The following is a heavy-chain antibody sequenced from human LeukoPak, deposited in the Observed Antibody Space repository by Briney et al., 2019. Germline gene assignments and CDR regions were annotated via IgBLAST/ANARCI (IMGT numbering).Heavy chain of an antibody. CDR3: ARTVSGYCSGGSCLGY. D-gene: IGHD2-15*01. J-gene: IGHJ4*02. Sequence: GGSLRLSCAASGFTVSSNYLSWVRQAPGKGLDWVSVIFSGRNTYHADSVKGRFTISTDNSKNTLDLQMNSLRAEDTAVYYCARTVSGYCSGGSCLGYWGQGTLVTVSS. CDR2: IFSGRNT. V-gene: IGHV3-66*01. CDR1: GFTVSSNY.